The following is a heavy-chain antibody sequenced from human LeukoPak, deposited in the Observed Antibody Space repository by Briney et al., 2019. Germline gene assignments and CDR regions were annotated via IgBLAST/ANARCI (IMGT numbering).Heavy chain of an antibody. CDR1: GNTFTGYY. J-gene: IGHJ4*02. CDR2: INPDSGGT. Sequence: ASVKVSCKASGNTFTGYYMHWVRQAPGQGLEWMGWINPDSGGTNYAEKFQGRVTMTRDTSISTAYMELSRLRSDDTAVYYCARETIAAAGYWGQGTLVTVSS. V-gene: IGHV1-2*02. D-gene: IGHD6-13*01. CDR3: ARETIAAAGY.